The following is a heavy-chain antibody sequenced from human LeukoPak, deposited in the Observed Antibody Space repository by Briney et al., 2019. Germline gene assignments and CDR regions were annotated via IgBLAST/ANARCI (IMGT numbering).Heavy chain of an antibody. CDR2: IKQDGSEK. V-gene: IGHV3-7*01. Sequence: GGSLRLSCAASGFSFSDYGVHWVRQAPGKGLEWVANIKQDGSEKYYVDSVKGRFTISRDNAKNSLYLQMNSLRAEDTAVYYCARDGRAWYYWGQGTLVTVSS. CDR1: GFSFSDYG. CDR3: ARDGRAWYY. J-gene: IGHJ4*02. D-gene: IGHD1-14*01.